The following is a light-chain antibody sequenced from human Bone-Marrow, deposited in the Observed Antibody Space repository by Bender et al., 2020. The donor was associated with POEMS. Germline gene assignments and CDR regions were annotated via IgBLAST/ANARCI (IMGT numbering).Light chain of an antibody. J-gene: IGLJ1*01. V-gene: IGLV3-25*03. Sequence: SFTLTQTPSVSVSPGQTAEIICSGDVLPGQFVSWYQHKPGQAPVLVIFKVNKRPSDIPERFSGASSGTKVTLTISGVQEDDEAEYYCHSLDFTSTNYVFGSGTTVTVL. CDR1: VLPGQF. CDR2: KVN. CDR3: HSLDFTSTNYV.